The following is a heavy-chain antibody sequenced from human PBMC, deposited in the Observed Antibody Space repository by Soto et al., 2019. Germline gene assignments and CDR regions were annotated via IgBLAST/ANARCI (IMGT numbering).Heavy chain of an antibody. CDR2: IYYTGST. Sequence: SETLSLTCSVSGVSITNFYWSWIRQPPGKGLESIGYIYYTGSTNYNPSLKSRVTISVDTSKNQFSLKLSSVTAADTAVYYCARASPGTIISWGQGTLVTVSS. D-gene: IGHD2-8*01. V-gene: IGHV4-59*01. J-gene: IGHJ5*02. CDR1: GVSITNFY. CDR3: ARASPGTIIS.